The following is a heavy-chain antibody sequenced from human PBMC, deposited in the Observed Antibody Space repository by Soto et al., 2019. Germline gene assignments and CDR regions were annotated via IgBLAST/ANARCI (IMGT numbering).Heavy chain of an antibody. V-gene: IGHV3-9*01. CDR3: AKDILFGETSYYYGMDV. J-gene: IGHJ6*02. D-gene: IGHD3-10*01. CDR2: ISWISARI. Sequence: EVQLVESGGGLVQPGRSLRLSCGASGFTFDDYAMHWVRQAPGKGLEWVSGISWISARIYYADSVKGRFTVSRDNAKNSLYLQMNSLRAEDTALYFCAKDILFGETSYYYGMDVWGQGTTVTVSS. CDR1: GFTFDDYA.